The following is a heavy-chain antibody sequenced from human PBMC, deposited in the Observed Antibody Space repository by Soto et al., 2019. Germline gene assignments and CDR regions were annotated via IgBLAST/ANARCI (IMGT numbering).Heavy chain of an antibody. V-gene: IGHV4-59*08. J-gene: IGHJ5*02. CDR2: ISYSGST. D-gene: IGHD3-3*01. Sequence: QVQLQESGPGLVKPSETLSLTCTVSSGSISGYYWSWIRQPPGKGLEWIGYISYSGSTNYNPSLKSRVTISVDTSKNQCALRLSSVTAADTAVYYCARQVFGVITNSVWFDPWGQGTLVTVSS. CDR3: ARQVFGVITNSVWFDP. CDR1: SGSISGYY.